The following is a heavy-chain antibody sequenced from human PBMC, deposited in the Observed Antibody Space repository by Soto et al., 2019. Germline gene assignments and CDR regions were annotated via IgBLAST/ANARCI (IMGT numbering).Heavy chain of an antibody. CDR2: INAGNGNT. V-gene: IGHV1-3*01. CDR1: GYTFTSYA. J-gene: IGHJ2*01. D-gene: IGHD2-21*01. Sequence: QVQLVQSGAEVKKPGASVKVSCKASGYTFTSYAMHWVRQAPGQRLEWMGWINAGNGNTKYSQKFQGRVTITRDTSATKADMELSSLRSEDTAVYYCARVPGYSIGDLWGRGTLVTVSS. CDR3: ARVPGYSIGDL.